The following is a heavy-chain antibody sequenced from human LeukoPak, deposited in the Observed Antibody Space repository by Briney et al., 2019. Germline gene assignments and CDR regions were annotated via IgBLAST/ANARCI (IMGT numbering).Heavy chain of an antibody. CDR1: GRTFSSYA. Sequence: SVKVSCKASGRTFSSYAIRWVRHSHGPGLEWVGRIIPIFGTANYAQMCQGRVTITADKSTSTAYMELSSLRSEDTAVYFCAREGGRPVAPDYWGQGTLVTVSS. CDR3: AREGGRPVAPDY. V-gene: IGHV1-69*06. D-gene: IGHD6-19*01. J-gene: IGHJ4*02. CDR2: IIPIFGTA.